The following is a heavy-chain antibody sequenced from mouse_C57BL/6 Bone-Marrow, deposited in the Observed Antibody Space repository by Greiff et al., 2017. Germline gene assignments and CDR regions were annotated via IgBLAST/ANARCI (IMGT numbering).Heavy chain of an antibody. CDR1: GYTFTSYG. J-gene: IGHJ3*01. CDR3: ARGGEGYYGNFLFAY. V-gene: IGHV1-81*01. CDR2: IYPRSCNT. Sequence: QVQLQQSGAELARPGASVKLSCKASGYTFTSYGISWVKQRTGQGLEWIGEIYPRSCNTYYNEKFKGKATLTADKSSSTAYMELRSLTSEDSAVYFCARGGEGYYGNFLFAYWGQGTLVTVSA. D-gene: IGHD2-1*01.